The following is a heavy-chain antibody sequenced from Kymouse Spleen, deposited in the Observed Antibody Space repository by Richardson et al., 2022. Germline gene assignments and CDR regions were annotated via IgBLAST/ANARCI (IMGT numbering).Heavy chain of an antibody. CDR2: TYYRSKWYN. J-gene: IGHJ6*02. V-gene: IGHV6-1*01. Sequence: QVQLQQSGPGLVKPSQTLSLTCAISGDSVSSNSAAWNWIRQSPSRGLEWLGRTYYRSKWYNDYAVSVKSRITINPDTSKNQFSLQLNSVTPEDTAVYYCARDSGYSGYDYYYYYGMDVWGQGTTVTVSS. CDR3: ARDSGYSGYDYYYYYGMDV. CDR1: GDSVSSNSAA. D-gene: IGHD5-12*01.